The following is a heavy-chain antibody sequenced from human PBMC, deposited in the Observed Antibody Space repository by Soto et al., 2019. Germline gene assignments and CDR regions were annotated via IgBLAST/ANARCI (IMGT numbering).Heavy chain of an antibody. CDR1: GFTVSSNF. CDR2: IYSGGST. CDR3: ARDEEYCVSTTCYATLRLC. J-gene: IGHJ4*02. D-gene: IGHD2-2*01. V-gene: IGHV3-66*01. Sequence: PGGSLRLSCAASGFTVSSNFMSWVRQAPGKGLGWVSVIYSGGSTFYSDSVKGRFTISRDNSKNTLYLHMNSLRAEDTAVYYCARDEEYCVSTTCYATLRLCWGQGTLVTVSS.